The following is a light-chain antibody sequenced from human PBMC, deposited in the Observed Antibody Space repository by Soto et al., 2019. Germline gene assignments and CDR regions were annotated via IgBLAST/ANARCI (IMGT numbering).Light chain of an antibody. CDR1: QRVSSY. V-gene: IGKV3-11*01. CDR3: QQRSNWPPGGIA. J-gene: IGKJ5*01. CDR2: DAS. Sequence: EIVLTQSPATLSLSPGERATLSCRASQRVSSYLAWYQQKPGQAPRLLIYDASNRATGIPARFSGSGSGTYFTLTISSLEPEDFAVYYCQQRSNWPPGGIAFGQGTRLEIK.